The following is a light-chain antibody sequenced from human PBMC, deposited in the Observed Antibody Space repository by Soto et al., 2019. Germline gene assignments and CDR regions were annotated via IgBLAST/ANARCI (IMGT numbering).Light chain of an antibody. V-gene: IGKV3-11*01. CDR2: DAS. CDR1: QSVSSY. CDR3: QHRGKWPRT. J-gene: IGKJ2*01. Sequence: EIVLTQSPATLSLSPGERATLSCRASQSVSSYLAWYQQKPGQAPRLLIYDASNRATDIPARFSGSGSGTDFTLTISSLESEDFAVYYCQHRGKWPRTFGQGTNLEIK.